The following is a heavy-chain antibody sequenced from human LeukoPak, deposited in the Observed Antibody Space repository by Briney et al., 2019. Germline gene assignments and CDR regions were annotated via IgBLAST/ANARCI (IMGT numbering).Heavy chain of an antibody. CDR1: GLTFRNAW. CDR2: IKTNTDVGTI. J-gene: IGHJ3*02. CDR3: TTNDAFDI. Sequence: PGGSLRLSCVASGLTFRNAWMNWVRQAPGKGLEWVGRIKTNTDVGTIDYAAPVKGRFTISRDDSENTLYLQMNSLKTEDTALYYCTTNDAFDIWGQGTMVTVSS. V-gene: IGHV3-15*01.